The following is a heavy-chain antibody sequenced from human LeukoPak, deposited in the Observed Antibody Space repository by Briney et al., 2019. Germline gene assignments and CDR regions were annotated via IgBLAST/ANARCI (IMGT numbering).Heavy chain of an antibody. CDR1: GYTFNGYY. CDR3: AREESGGYFDY. Sequence: GASVKVSCKASGYTFNGYYMHWVRQAPGQGLEWMGLINPPGTNTNYAQKFRGRVTMTRDTSTTTVYMGLSSLRSEDTAVYYCAREESGGYFDYWGQGTLVTVSS. D-gene: IGHD2-8*02. J-gene: IGHJ4*02. CDR2: INPPGTNT. V-gene: IGHV1-46*02.